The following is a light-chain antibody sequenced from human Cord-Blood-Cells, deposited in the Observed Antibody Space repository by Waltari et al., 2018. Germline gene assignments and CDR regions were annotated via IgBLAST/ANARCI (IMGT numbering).Light chain of an antibody. Sequence: QSALTPPRSVSGSPGQSVTISCPGTSSDVGGYNHVSWYQQHPGKAPKLRIDEVSKRPSGVPDRFAGSKSGNTASLTISGLQAEDEADDYCCSYAGSYTWVFGGGTKLTVL. CDR2: EVS. CDR1: SSDVGGYNH. J-gene: IGLJ3*02. CDR3: CSYAGSYTWV. V-gene: IGLV2-11*01.